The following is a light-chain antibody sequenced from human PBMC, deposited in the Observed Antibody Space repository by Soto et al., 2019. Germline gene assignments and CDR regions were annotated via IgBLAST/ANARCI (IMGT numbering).Light chain of an antibody. CDR3: QQYGSSHLT. V-gene: IGKV3-20*01. J-gene: IGKJ4*01. CDR1: QSVSSNY. Sequence: EIVLTQSPGTLSLSPGERATLSCRASQSVSSNYLAWYQQNPGQAPRLLIYDASSRATGIPDRFSGSGSGTDFTLTISRLEPEDFAVYYCQQYGSSHLTFGGGTTVEIK. CDR2: DAS.